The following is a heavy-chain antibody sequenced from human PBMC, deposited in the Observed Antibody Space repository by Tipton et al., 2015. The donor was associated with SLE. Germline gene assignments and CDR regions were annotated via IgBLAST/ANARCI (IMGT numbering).Heavy chain of an antibody. J-gene: IGHJ5*02. V-gene: IGHV4-34*01. CDR3: ARLGYCSGGSCDKSWFDP. CDR1: GGSFSGYY. CDR2: IYYSGST. Sequence: TLSLTCAVYGGSFSGYYWSWIRQPPGKGLEWIGSIYYSGSTYYNPSLKSRVTISVDTSKNQFSLKLSSVTAADTAVYYCARLGYCSGGSCDKSWFDPWGQGTLVTVSS. D-gene: IGHD2-15*01.